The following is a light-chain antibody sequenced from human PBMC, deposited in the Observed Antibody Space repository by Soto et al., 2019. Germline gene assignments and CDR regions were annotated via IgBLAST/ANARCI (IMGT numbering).Light chain of an antibody. Sequence: DIQMTQSPSTLSASVGDRVTITCRASESIDSWLAWHQQKPGRAPKLLISKASSLESGVPSRFSGSGFGTEFTLTISSLQPDDFATYYCQQYNSYRASGQGTKVDIK. J-gene: IGKJ1*01. CDR1: ESIDSW. CDR2: KAS. CDR3: QQYNSYRA. V-gene: IGKV1-5*03.